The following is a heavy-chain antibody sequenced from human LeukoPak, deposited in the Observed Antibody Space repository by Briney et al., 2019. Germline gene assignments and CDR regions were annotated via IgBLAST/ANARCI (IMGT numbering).Heavy chain of an antibody. CDR2: ISSSSRYI. V-gene: IGHV3-21*01. CDR1: GFTFSSYS. Sequence: GGSLRLSCAASGFTFSSYSMNWVRQAPGKGLEWVSSISSSSRYIYYEDSVKGPFTISRDNAKNSMYLQMNSLRAEDTAVYYCARDPSGYCSSTSCYLIYYYYMDVWGKGTTVTVSS. D-gene: IGHD2-2*01. CDR3: ARDPSGYCSSTSCYLIYYYYMDV. J-gene: IGHJ6*03.